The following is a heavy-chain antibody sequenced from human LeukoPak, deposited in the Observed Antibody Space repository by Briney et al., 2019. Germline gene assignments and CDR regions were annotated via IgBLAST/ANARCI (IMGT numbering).Heavy chain of an antibody. CDR1: GFTFSDYN. V-gene: IGHV3-11*01. Sequence: GGSLRLSCAASGFTFSDYNMNWVRQAPGKGLEWVSYITNGGSTIHHADSVKGRFTISRDNAKKTLYLQMNSLRAEDTAVYYCARENDYGDYEMGYWGQGTLVTVSS. J-gene: IGHJ4*02. CDR3: ARENDYGDYEMGY. D-gene: IGHD4-17*01. CDR2: ITNGGSTI.